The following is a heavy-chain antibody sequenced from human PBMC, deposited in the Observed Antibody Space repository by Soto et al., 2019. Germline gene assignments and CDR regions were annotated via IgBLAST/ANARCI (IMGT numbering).Heavy chain of an antibody. Sequence: ASVKVSCKASGYTFTSYAMHWVRQAPGQRLEWMGWINAGNGNTKYSQKFQGRVTITRDTSASTAYMELSSLRSEDTAVYYCARERREDSSSSKVWYFDLWGRGTLVTVSS. D-gene: IGHD6-6*01. CDR1: GYTFTSYA. V-gene: IGHV1-3*01. CDR2: INAGNGNT. CDR3: ARERREDSSSSKVWYFDL. J-gene: IGHJ2*01.